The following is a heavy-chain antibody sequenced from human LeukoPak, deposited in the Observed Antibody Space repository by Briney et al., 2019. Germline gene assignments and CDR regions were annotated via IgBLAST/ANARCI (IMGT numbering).Heavy chain of an antibody. CDR1: GFSFSSYA. J-gene: IGHJ4*02. Sequence: GESLKISCAASGFSFSSYAMSWVRQAPGKGLEWVSTISWTGGRTYYADSVKGRFTISRDNSKDTLSLQMNSLRAEDTAVYYCAKDPSVDSGRFDYWGQGTLVTVSS. CDR2: ISWTGGRT. CDR3: AKDPSVDSGRFDY. V-gene: IGHV3-23*01.